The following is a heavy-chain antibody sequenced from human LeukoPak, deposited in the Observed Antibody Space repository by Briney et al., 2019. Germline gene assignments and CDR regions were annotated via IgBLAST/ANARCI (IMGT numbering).Heavy chain of an antibody. J-gene: IGHJ4*02. D-gene: IGHD6-19*01. V-gene: IGHV3-23*01. Sequence: GGSLRLSCAASGFTFSSYAMSWVRPAPGKGLEWVSAISGSGGSTYYADSVKGRFTIYRDNSKNTLYLQMNSPRAEDTAVYYCAKDLEQWLVLGLFDYWGQGTMVTVSS. CDR2: ISGSGGST. CDR3: AKDLEQWLVLGLFDY. CDR1: GFTFSSYA.